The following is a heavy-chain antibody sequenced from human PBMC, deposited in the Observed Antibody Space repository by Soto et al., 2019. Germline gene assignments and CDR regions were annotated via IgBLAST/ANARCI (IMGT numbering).Heavy chain of an antibody. Sequence: QVQLVQSGAEVKKPGASVTVSCRSSGDTFNDYYIHWVRQAPGQGLEWMGWINPNGGVTKYAQKFQGWVTRTRDTSIRTVYMQLSRRRSDDTAVYSWARESGGATAACVYYDFNMDVWGTGTTVTVSS. CDR2: INPNGGVT. D-gene: IGHD1-26*01. J-gene: IGHJ6*03. CDR3: ARESGGATAACVYYDFNMDV. V-gene: IGHV1-2*04. CDR1: GDTFNDYY.